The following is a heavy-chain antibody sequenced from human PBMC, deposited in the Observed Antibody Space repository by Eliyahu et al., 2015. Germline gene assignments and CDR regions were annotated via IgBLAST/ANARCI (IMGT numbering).Heavy chain of an antibody. D-gene: IGHD1-26*01. Sequence: QVQLVESGGGVVQPGRSLRLSCAASGFTFSSYGMHWVRQAPDKGLEWVAVISYDGSNKYYADSVKGRFTISRDNSKNTLYLQMNSLRAEDTAVYYCAKRGSQSFDIWGQGTMVTVSS. CDR3: AKRGSQSFDI. CDR1: GFTFSSYG. CDR2: ISYDGSNK. V-gene: IGHV3-30*18. J-gene: IGHJ3*02.